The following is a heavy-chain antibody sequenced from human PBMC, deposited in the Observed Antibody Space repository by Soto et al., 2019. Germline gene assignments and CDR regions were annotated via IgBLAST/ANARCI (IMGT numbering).Heavy chain of an antibody. CDR1: GFTFSSYA. CDR3: ARDSEKLWFGELSY. Sequence: GGSLRLSCAASGFTFSSYAMHWVRQAPGKGLEWVAVISYDGSNKYYADSVKGRFTTSRDNSKNTLYLQMNSLRAEDTAVYYCARDSEKLWFGELSYWGQGTLVTVSS. CDR2: ISYDGSNK. J-gene: IGHJ4*02. V-gene: IGHV3-30-3*01. D-gene: IGHD3-10*01.